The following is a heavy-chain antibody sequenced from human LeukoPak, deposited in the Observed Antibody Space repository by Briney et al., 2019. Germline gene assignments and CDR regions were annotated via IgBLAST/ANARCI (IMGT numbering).Heavy chain of an antibody. J-gene: IGHJ4*02. CDR1: GFPFSSYG. CDR3: AREQGAVAGDY. Sequence: SGGSLRLSCAASGFPFSSYGMHWVRQARGKGLEWVANIKQDGSEKYYVDSVKGRFTSSRDNAKNSLYLQMNSLRADDTAVYYCAREQGAVAGDYWGQGTLVTVSS. CDR2: IKQDGSEK. V-gene: IGHV3-7*01. D-gene: IGHD6-19*01.